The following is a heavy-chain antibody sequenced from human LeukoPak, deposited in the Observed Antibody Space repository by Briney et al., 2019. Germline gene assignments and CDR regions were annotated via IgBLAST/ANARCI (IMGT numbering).Heavy chain of an antibody. J-gene: IGHJ4*02. CDR1: GFNFRTYS. D-gene: IGHD1-26*01. V-gene: IGHV3-48*01. CDR3: ARDRVGTKGDY. CDR2: ISAEGATI. Sequence: GGSLRLSCDVSGFNFRTYSMDWVRQAPGKGLQWVSYISAEGATIYYAEDVRGRFTISRDDAKNSLYLDMSNLRVDDTVVYYCARDRVGTKGDYWGQGTLVTVS.